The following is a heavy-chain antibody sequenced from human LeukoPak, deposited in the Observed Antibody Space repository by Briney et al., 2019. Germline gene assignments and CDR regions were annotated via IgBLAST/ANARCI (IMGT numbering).Heavy chain of an antibody. D-gene: IGHD4-17*01. CDR2: INPNSGGT. Sequence: ASVKVSCKASGYTFTGYYMHWVRQAPGQGLEWMGWINPNSGGTNYAQKFQGRVTMTTDTSTSTAYMELRSLRSDDTAVYYCARNGDYGDYGRQTGALYYYYYYYMDVWGKGTTVTISS. CDR1: GYTFTGYY. V-gene: IGHV1-2*02. CDR3: ARNGDYGDYGRQTGALYYYYYYYMDV. J-gene: IGHJ6*03.